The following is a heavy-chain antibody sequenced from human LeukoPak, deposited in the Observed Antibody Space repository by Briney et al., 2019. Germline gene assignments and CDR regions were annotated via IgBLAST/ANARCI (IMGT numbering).Heavy chain of an antibody. CDR1: GFTFSSYG. CDR2: IRYDGSNK. J-gene: IGHJ6*03. Sequence: GGSLRLSCAASGFTFSSYGMHWVRQAPGKGLEWVAFIRYDGSNKYYADSVKGRLTISRDNSKNTLYLQMNSLRAEDTAVYYCAKDIGYCSGGSCGYMDVWGKGTTVTVSS. D-gene: IGHD2-15*01. V-gene: IGHV3-30*02. CDR3: AKDIGYCSGGSCGYMDV.